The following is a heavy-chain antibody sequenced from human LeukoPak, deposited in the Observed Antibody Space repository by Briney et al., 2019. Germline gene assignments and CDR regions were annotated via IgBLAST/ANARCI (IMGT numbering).Heavy chain of an antibody. J-gene: IGHJ5*02. CDR1: GGSISSYY. CDR2: IYYSGST. CDR3: ARDEKQGFDP. Sequence: SETLSLTCTVSGGSISSYYWSWIRQPPGKGLEWIGYIYYSGSTNHNPSLKSRVTISVDTSKNQFSLKLSSVTAADTAVYYCARDEKQGFDPWGQGTLVTVSS. V-gene: IGHV4-59*01.